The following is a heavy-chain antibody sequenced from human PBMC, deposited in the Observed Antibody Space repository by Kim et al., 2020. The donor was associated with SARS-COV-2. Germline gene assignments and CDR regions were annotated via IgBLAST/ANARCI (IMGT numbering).Heavy chain of an antibody. CDR3: ARDRTLATVI. Sequence: KKNYADSVKGRFTISRDNSKNTLYLQMNRLRAEDTAVYYCARDRTLATVIWGQGTLVTVSS. J-gene: IGHJ4*02. V-gene: IGHV3-30*01. CDR2: KK. D-gene: IGHD4-17*01.